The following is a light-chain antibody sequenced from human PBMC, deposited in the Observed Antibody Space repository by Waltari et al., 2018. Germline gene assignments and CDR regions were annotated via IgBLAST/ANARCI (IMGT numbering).Light chain of an antibody. V-gene: IGLV2-23*02. CDR1: NNDIGSYNL. Sequence: QSALTQPASVSGSPGQSITISCTGTNNDIGSYNLVSWYQQHPGKAPKVIIFEVNKRPSGVSNRFSGSKSGNTASPTVSGLHPEDEADYYCCSYAGTPRVVFGGGTKLTVL. CDR3: CSYAGTPRVV. CDR2: EVN. J-gene: IGLJ2*01.